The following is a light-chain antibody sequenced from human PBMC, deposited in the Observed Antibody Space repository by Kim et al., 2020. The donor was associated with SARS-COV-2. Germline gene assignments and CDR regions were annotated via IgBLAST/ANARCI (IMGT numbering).Light chain of an antibody. J-gene: IGKJ2*01. CDR1: QSVISD. CDR3: PQYKTYPYT. CDR2: KAS. Sequence: VSVGDRVTITCRESQSVISDLVWSQQRPGKAPKHLIYKASSLQSAVPSRFIGSGSGTEFTLTISSLQPEDFATYYCPQYKTYPYTFGRGTKVDIK. V-gene: IGKV1-5*03.